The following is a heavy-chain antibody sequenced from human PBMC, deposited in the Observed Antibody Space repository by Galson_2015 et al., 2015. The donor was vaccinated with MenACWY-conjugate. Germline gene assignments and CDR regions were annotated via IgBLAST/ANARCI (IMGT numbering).Heavy chain of an antibody. Sequence: SLRLSGAASGFIVNTYWMHWVRQAPVKGLVWVSRIHPGGSSTTYADSVRDRFTISGDNAKNTLYLQMNSLRPEDTAVFYCAKTRGASLYFDSWGQGTLVTVSS. V-gene: IGHV3-74*01. CDR1: GFIVNTYW. J-gene: IGHJ4*02. D-gene: IGHD1-26*01. CDR3: AKTRGASLYFDS. CDR2: IHPGGSST.